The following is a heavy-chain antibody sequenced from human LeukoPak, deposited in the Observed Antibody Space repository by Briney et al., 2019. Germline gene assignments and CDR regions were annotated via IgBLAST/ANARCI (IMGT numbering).Heavy chain of an antibody. D-gene: IGHD3-3*01. J-gene: IGHJ4*02. V-gene: IGHV3-23*01. CDR3: AKDDLQSGDFWSGYYNY. Sequence: PGGSLRLSCAASGFTFSSYAMSWVRQAPGKGLEWVSAISGSGGSTYYADSVKGRFTISRDNSKNTLYLQMNSLRAEDTAVYYCAKDDLQSGDFWSGYYNYWGQGTLVTVSS. CDR2: ISGSGGST. CDR1: GFTFSSYA.